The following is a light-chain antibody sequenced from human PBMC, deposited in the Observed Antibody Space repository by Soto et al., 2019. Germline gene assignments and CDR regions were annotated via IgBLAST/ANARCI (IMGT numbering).Light chain of an antibody. CDR1: ESVHRN. Sequence: EVVMTQSPATLSVSPGERVTLSCRASESVHRNLAWYHQHPGQSPSLLIYYASTRATVVPDRCTGSGSGTECTLTIRSLQSEDFGVYHCQHYSNLPPTFGPGTKVEIK. CDR3: QHYSNLPPT. J-gene: IGKJ3*01. CDR2: YAS. V-gene: IGKV3-15*01.